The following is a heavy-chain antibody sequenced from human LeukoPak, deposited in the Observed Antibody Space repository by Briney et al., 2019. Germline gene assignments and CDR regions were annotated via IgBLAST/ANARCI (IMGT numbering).Heavy chain of an antibody. CDR1: GGSISSSSYY. J-gene: IGHJ4*02. CDR3: ALYSSSWYYFDY. CDR2: IYYSGST. Sequence: ASETLSLTCTVSGGSISSSSYYWGWIRQPPGKGLEWIGSIYYSGSTYYNPSLKSRVTISVDRSKNQFSLKLSSVTAADTAVYYCALYSSSWYYFDYWGQGTLVTVSS. V-gene: IGHV4-39*07. D-gene: IGHD6-13*01.